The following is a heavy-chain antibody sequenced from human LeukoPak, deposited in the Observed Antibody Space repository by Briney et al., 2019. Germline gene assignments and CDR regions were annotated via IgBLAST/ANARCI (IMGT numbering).Heavy chain of an antibody. CDR3: ARYVRSYYDSEREPFDY. J-gene: IGHJ4*02. D-gene: IGHD1-26*01. CDR1: GFNFTTHG. CDR2: ISSSGSYT. V-gene: IGHV3-21*01. Sequence: GGSLRLSCAASGFNFTTHGMTWVRQAPGKGLEWLSSISSSGSYTYYTDSVKGRFTISRDNAKNSLYLQMNSLRAEDTAVYYCARYVRSYYDSEREPFDYWGQGTLVTVSS.